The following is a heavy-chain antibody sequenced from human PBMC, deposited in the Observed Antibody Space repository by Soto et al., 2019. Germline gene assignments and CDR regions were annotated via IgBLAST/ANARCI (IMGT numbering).Heavy chain of an antibody. CDR1: GYTFTSYG. CDR3: ARDQKLRFLEWFDFDY. V-gene: IGHV1-18*01. J-gene: IGHJ4*02. D-gene: IGHD3-3*01. Sequence: ASVKVSCKASGYTFTSYGISWVRQAPGQGLEWMGWISAYNGNTNYAQKLQGRVTMTTDTSTSTAYMELRSLRSDDTAVYYCARDQKLRFLEWFDFDYWGQGTLVTVSS. CDR2: ISAYNGNT.